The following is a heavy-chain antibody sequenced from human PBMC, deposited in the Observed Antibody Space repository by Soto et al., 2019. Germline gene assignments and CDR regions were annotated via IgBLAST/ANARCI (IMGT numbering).Heavy chain of an antibody. CDR1: GFTFGDYA. CDR3: TRDKSGSYYSLRYFDY. CDR2: IRSKAYGGTT. D-gene: IGHD1-26*01. V-gene: IGHV3-49*03. J-gene: IGHJ4*02. Sequence: GGSLRLSCTASGFTFGDYAMSWFRQAPGKGLEWVGFIRSKAYGGTTEYAASVKGRFNISRDDSKSIAYLQMNSLKTEDTAVYYCTRDKSGSYYSLRYFDYWGQGTLVTVSS.